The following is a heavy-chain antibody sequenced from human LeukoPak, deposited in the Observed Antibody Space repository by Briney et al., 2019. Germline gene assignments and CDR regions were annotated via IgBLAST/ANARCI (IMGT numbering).Heavy chain of an antibody. CDR1: GYTFTSYD. Sequence: GASVKVSCKASGYTFTSYDINWVRQATGQGLEWMGGFDPEDGETIYAQKFQGRVTMTEDTSTDTAYMELSSLRSEDTAVYYCATAIVSSGWYGHARGLPDYWGQGTLVTVSS. V-gene: IGHV1-24*01. J-gene: IGHJ4*02. CDR3: ATAIVSSGWYGHARGLPDY. D-gene: IGHD6-19*01. CDR2: FDPEDGET.